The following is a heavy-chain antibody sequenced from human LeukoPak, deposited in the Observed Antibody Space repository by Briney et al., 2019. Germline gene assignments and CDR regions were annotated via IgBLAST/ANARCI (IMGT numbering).Heavy chain of an antibody. D-gene: IGHD2-2*02. V-gene: IGHV4-34*01. Sequence: SETLSLTCAVYGGSFSGYYWSWIRQPPGKGPEWIGEINHSGSTNYNPSLKSRVTISVDTSKNQFSLKLSSVTSADTAVYYCARGFYRPLLYAYWGQGTLVTVSS. CDR3: ARGFYRPLLYAY. CDR2: INHSGST. CDR1: GGSFSGYY. J-gene: IGHJ4*02.